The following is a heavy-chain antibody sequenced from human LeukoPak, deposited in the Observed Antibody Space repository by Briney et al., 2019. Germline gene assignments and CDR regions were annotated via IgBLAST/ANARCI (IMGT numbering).Heavy chain of an antibody. CDR3: ARVGSSWYSDYYYFYMDV. CDR2: MNPNSGNT. J-gene: IGHJ6*03. Sequence: GASVKVSCKASGYTFTSYDINWVRQATGQGLEWMGWMNPNSGNTGYAQKFQGRVTITRNTSISTAYMELSSLRSEDTAVYYCARVGSSWYSDYYYFYMDVWGKGTTVTVSS. CDR1: GYTFTSYD. D-gene: IGHD6-13*01. V-gene: IGHV1-8*03.